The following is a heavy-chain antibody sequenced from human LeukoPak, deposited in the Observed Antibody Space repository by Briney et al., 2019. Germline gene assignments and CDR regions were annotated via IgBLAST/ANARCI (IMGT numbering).Heavy chain of an antibody. D-gene: IGHD6-19*01. J-gene: IGHJ1*01. CDR2: ISSSSSYI. CDR3: ARDSSGWSLPEYFQH. Sequence: GGSLRLSCAASGFTFSSYSMNWVRQAPGKGLEWVSSISSSSSYIYYADSVKGRFTISRDNAKNSLYLQMTSLRAEDTAVYYCARDSSGWSLPEYFQHWGQGTLVTVSS. V-gene: IGHV3-21*01. CDR1: GFTFSSYS.